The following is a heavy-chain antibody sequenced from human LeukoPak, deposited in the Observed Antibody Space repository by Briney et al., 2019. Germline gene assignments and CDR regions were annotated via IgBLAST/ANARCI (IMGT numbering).Heavy chain of an antibody. D-gene: IGHD1-26*01. CDR2: ISWNSGSI. Sequence: GGSLRLSCAASGFTFDDYAMLWVRQAPGKGLEWVSGISWNSGSIGYADSVKGRFTISRDNAKNSLYLQMNSLRAEDTALYYCAKDIGIVGALDYWGQGTLVTVSS. V-gene: IGHV3-9*01. CDR3: AKDIGIVGALDY. J-gene: IGHJ4*02. CDR1: GFTFDDYA.